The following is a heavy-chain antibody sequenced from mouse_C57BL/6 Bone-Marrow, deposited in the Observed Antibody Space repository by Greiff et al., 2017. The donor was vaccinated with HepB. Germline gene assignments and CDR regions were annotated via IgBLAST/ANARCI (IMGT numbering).Heavy chain of an antibody. Sequence: VQLQQSGAELMKPGASVKLSCKATGYTFTGYWIEWVKQRPGHGLEWIGEILPGSGSTNYNEKFKGKATFTADTSSNTAYMQLSSLTTEDSAIYYCARYIIYYYGSSYERGAMDYWGQGTSVTVSS. CDR3: ARYIIYYYGSSYERGAMDY. D-gene: IGHD1-1*01. CDR2: ILPGSGST. V-gene: IGHV1-9*01. CDR1: GYTFTGYW. J-gene: IGHJ4*01.